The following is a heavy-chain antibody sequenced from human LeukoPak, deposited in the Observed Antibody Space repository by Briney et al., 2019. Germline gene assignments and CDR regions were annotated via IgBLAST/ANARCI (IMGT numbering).Heavy chain of an antibody. D-gene: IGHD3-22*01. Sequence: ASVKVSCKASGYTFTSYGISWVRQAPGQGLEWMGWISAYNGNTNYAQKLQGRVTMTTDTSTSTAYMELRGLRSDDTAVYYCARMSYYDSSGDNWFDPWGQGTLVTVSS. CDR2: ISAYNGNT. V-gene: IGHV1-18*01. CDR1: GYTFTSYG. CDR3: ARMSYYDSSGDNWFDP. J-gene: IGHJ5*02.